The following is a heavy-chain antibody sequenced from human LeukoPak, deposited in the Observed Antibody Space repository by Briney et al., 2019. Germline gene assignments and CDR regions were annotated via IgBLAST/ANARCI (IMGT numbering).Heavy chain of an antibody. D-gene: IGHD5-18*01. V-gene: IGHV4-59*01. Sequence: SETLSLTCSVSGGPISSYYWSWIPQPPGKGLEWIGYIYYSGSPNYNPSLKSRVTISVDTSKNQFSLKLSSVTAADTAVYYCARDTDGTASFDYWGQGTLVTVSS. J-gene: IGHJ4*02. CDR2: IYYSGSP. CDR1: GGPISSYY. CDR3: ARDTDGTASFDY.